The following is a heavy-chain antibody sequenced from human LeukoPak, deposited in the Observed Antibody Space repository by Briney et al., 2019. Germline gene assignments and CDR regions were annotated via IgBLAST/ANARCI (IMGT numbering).Heavy chain of an antibody. Sequence: GGSLSLSCAASGFIVSDNYMSWVRQAPGKGLEWVSIFYRGGDTYYAGSVRGRFTISRDNLRNTLYLQMNSLRAEDTAVYYCATDVETAMAGYYGMDVWGQGTTVTVSS. J-gene: IGHJ6*02. CDR1: GFIVSDNY. CDR2: FYRGGDT. V-gene: IGHV3-53*01. CDR3: ATDVETAMAGYYGMDV. D-gene: IGHD5-18*01.